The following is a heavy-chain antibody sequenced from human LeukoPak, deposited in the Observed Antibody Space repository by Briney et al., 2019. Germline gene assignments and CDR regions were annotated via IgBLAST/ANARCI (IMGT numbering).Heavy chain of an antibody. CDR3: ARGYGSGSYYSA. CDR2: KNRGGDT. V-gene: IGHV4-34*01. Sequence: SETLSLTCAVYGGSFSGHYWSWIRQPPRKGLEWIGGKNRGGDTNYNPSLKSRVTISVDTTKNQFSLKLSSVTAADTAVYYCARGYGSGSYYSAWGQGTLVTVSA. J-gene: IGHJ5*02. CDR1: GGSFSGHY. D-gene: IGHD3-10*01.